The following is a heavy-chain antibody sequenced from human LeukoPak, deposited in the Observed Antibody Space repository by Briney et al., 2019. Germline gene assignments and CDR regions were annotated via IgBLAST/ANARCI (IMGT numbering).Heavy chain of an antibody. V-gene: IGHV3-21*01. CDR3: AKLVVVIGTIDYFDY. CDR1: GFTFSSYS. Sequence: GGSLRLSCAASGFTFSSYSMNWVRQAPGKGLEWVSSISSSSSYIYYADSVKGRFTISRDNAKNSLYLQMNSLRTEDTAVYYCAKLVVVIGTIDYFDYWGQGTLVTVSS. D-gene: IGHD2-15*01. CDR2: ISSSSSYI. J-gene: IGHJ4*02.